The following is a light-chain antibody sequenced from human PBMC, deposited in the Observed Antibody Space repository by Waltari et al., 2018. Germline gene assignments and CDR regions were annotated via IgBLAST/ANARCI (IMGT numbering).Light chain of an antibody. Sequence: EIVLTQSPATLSLSPGERATLSCRASQSISNSVGWYQRKPGQAPRLLSYDVSNRATGIADRFSGSGSGRDFTRTISSLEREEFAVYYCQRHSDFVTFGPGATVEIK. V-gene: IGKV3-11*02. CDR1: QSISNS. CDR2: DVS. J-gene: IGKJ3*01. CDR3: QRHSDFVT.